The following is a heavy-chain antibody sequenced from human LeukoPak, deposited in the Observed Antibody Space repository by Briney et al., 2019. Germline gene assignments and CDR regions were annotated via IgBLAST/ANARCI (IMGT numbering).Heavy chain of an antibody. J-gene: IGHJ5*02. CDR3: ARIYGDYASGIWFDP. D-gene: IGHD4-17*01. Sequence: PSETLSLTCTVSGGSISSSSYYWGWIRQPPGKGLEWIGSIYYSGSTYYNPSLKSRVTISVDTSKNQFSLKLSSVTAADTAVYYCARIYGDYASGIWFDPWGQGTLVTVSS. CDR1: GGSISSSSYY. CDR2: IYYSGST. V-gene: IGHV4-39*07.